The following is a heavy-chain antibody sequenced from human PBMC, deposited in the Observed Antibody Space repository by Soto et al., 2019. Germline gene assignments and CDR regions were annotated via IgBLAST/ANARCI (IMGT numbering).Heavy chain of an antibody. V-gene: IGHV1-2*04. J-gene: IGHJ3*02. D-gene: IGHD1-7*01. CDR3: AREVYWNYGSDAFDI. CDR1: RYTFTGYY. Sequence: ASVKVSCKASRYTFTGYYMHWVRQAPGQGLEWMGWINPNSGGTNYAQKFQGWVTMTRDTSISTAYMELSRLRSDDTAVYYCAREVYWNYGSDAFDIWGQGTMVTVSS. CDR2: INPNSGGT.